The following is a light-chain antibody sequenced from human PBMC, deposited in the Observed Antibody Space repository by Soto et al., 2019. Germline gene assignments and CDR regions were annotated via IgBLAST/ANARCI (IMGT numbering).Light chain of an antibody. V-gene: IGKV1-39*01. CDR1: QSISHF. J-gene: IGKJ4*01. CDR2: DAS. Sequence: DIQMTQSPSTLSASVGDRVTITCRASQSISHFLAWYQQKPGKVPKLLIYDASNLGSGVPSRFSGSGSGTDFTLTISSLQPEDFATYYCQQSYSTPLTFGGGTKVDIK. CDR3: QQSYSTPLT.